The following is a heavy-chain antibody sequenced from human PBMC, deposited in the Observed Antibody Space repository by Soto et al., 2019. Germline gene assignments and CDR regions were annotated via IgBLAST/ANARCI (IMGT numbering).Heavy chain of an antibody. CDR2: INPNSGGT. D-gene: IGHD5-18*01. V-gene: IGHV1-2*04. CDR1: GYTFTGYY. Sequence: GASVKVSCKASGYTFTGYYRHWVRQATGQGLEWMGWINPNSGGTNYAQKFQGWVTMTRDTSISTAYMELSRLRSDDTAVYYCAREDTAMVFHGMDVWGQGTTVTVSS. CDR3: AREDTAMVFHGMDV. J-gene: IGHJ6*02.